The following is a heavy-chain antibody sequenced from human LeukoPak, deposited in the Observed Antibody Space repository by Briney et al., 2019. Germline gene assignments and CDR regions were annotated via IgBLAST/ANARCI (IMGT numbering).Heavy chain of an antibody. CDR2: IYYGGDI. V-gene: IGHV4-59*03. Sequence: PSETLSLTCTVSGGSISTYYWSWIRQSPGQGLEWIGNIYYGGDINYNPSLKSRVIISIDTSKNQFSLKVTSLTAADTAVYYCATNKDWAEADWGQGTLVIVSS. J-gene: IGHJ4*02. D-gene: IGHD3/OR15-3a*01. CDR1: GGSISTYY. CDR3: ATNKDWAEAD.